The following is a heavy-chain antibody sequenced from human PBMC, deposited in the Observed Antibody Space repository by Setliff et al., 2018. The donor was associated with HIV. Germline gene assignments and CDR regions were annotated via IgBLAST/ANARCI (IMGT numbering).Heavy chain of an antibody. J-gene: IGHJ4*02. Sequence: SETLSLTCTVSVGSVSSGNHYWSWIRQPAGKGLEWIGNVYHTGSTYYNPSLKSRVTISVDTSKNQFSLKLSSVIAADTAVYYCARHAAGPDGPFDYWGQGTLVTVSS. CDR1: VGSVSSGNHY. CDR3: ARHAAGPDGPFDY. D-gene: IGHD2-2*01. V-gene: IGHV4-61*10. CDR2: VYHTGST.